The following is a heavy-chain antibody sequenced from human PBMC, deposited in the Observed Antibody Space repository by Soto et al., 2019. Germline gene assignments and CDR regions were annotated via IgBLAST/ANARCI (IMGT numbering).Heavy chain of an antibody. CDR2: INPSGGST. J-gene: IGHJ6*02. CDR3: ARDKRVQLGVPAEDGGMDV. CDR1: GYTFTSYY. V-gene: IGHV1-46*01. D-gene: IGHD2-2*01. Sequence: WASVKVSCKASGYTFTSYYMHWVRQAPGQGLEWMGIINPSGGSTSYAQKFQGRVTMTRDTSTSTVYMELSSLRSEDTAVYYCARDKRVQLGVPAEDGGMDVWGQGTTVTVSS.